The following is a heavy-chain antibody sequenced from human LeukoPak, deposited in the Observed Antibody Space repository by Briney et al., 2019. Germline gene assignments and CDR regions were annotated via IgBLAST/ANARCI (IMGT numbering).Heavy chain of an antibody. J-gene: IGHJ5*02. V-gene: IGHV4-34*01. CDR2: IYYSGST. Sequence: PSETLSLTCAVYGGSFSGYYWSWIRQPPGKGLEWIGSIYYSGSTYYNPSLKSRVTISVDTSKNQFSLKLSSVTAADTAVYYCARIVLGYCSSTSCYTWFDPWGQGTLVTVSS. CDR3: ARIVLGYCSSTSCYTWFDP. D-gene: IGHD2-2*02. CDR1: GGSFSGYY.